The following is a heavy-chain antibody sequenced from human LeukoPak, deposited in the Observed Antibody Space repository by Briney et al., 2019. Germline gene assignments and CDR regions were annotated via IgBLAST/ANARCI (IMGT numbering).Heavy chain of an antibody. D-gene: IGHD5-12*01. J-gene: IGHJ4*02. Sequence: SETLSLTCTVSGYSISNGYYWGWIRQPPGEGLEWIGSIYHTGSTYYNPSLKSRVTISVDTSKNQFSLKLSSVTAADTAVYYCARRRLRLPFDYWGQGTLVTVSS. V-gene: IGHV4-38-2*02. CDR2: IYHTGST. CDR3: ARRRLRLPFDY. CDR1: GYSISNGYY.